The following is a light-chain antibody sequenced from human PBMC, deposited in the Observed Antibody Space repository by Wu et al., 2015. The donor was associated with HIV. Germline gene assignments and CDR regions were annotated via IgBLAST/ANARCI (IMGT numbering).Light chain of an antibody. CDR3: LQDYNYPLT. CDR1: QDITSY. V-gene: IGKV1-8*01. Sequence: AIRMTQSPSSLSASTGDRVTITCRASQDITSYLAWYQQKPGKAPKLLIYDASNLQSGVPSRFSGSGSGTDFTLTISSLQPEDFATYYCLQDYNYPLTFGGGTKVDIK. CDR2: DAS. J-gene: IGKJ4*01.